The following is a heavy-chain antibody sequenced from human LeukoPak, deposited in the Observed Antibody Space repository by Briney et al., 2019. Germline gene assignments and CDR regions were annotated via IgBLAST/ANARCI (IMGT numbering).Heavy chain of an antibody. Sequence: GGSLRLSCAASGFTFSSYGMHWVRQAPGKGLEWVAVISYDGSNKYYADSVKGRFTISRDNSKNTLYLQMNSLRAEDTAVYYCGKDYTRIVVVPAAGVFYGMDVWGQGTTVTVSS. V-gene: IGHV3-30*18. CDR2: ISYDGSNK. CDR1: GFTFSSYG. D-gene: IGHD2-2*01. J-gene: IGHJ6*02. CDR3: GKDYTRIVVVPAAGVFYGMDV.